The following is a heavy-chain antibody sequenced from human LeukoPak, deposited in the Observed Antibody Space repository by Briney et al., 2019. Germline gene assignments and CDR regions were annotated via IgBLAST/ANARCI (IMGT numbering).Heavy chain of an antibody. Sequence: PSQTLSLTCTVSGGSISSGGYFWTWIRQHPGKALEWIVYIYYSGSTYYNPSLKRRVTISVDTSKNQFSLKLSSVTAADTAVYYCARFPYSGYDYWYFDLWGRGTLVTVSS. V-gene: IGHV4-31*03. CDR1: GGSISSGGYF. D-gene: IGHD5-12*01. CDR3: ARFPYSGYDYWYFDL. J-gene: IGHJ2*01. CDR2: IYYSGST.